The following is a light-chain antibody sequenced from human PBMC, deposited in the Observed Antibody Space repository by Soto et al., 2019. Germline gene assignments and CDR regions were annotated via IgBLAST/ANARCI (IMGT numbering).Light chain of an antibody. Sequence: QSVLTQPPSVSGAPGQRVTISCTGSSSNIGGGYDVHWYQQLPGTAPKLLIYGNSNRPSGVPDRFSGSKSGTSASLAITGLQAEDEADYYCQSYDSILSGSVFGGGTKLTVL. J-gene: IGLJ2*01. CDR1: SSNIGGGYD. CDR2: GNS. V-gene: IGLV1-40*01. CDR3: QSYDSILSGSV.